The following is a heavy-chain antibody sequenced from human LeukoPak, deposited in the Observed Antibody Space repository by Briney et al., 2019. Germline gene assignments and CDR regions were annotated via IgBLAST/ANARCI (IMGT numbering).Heavy chain of an antibody. V-gene: IGHV4-4*09. J-gene: IGHJ3*02. D-gene: IGHD2-15*01. CDR2: IYSSGST. Sequence: SETLSLTCTVSGGSISSYYWSWIRQPPGKGLEWIGNIYSSGSTHYNPSLKSRVTISLDTSKIQFSLKLSSVTAADTAVYYCARESTNSGGFDIWGKGTMVTVSS. CDR3: ARESTNSGGFDI. CDR1: GGSISSYY.